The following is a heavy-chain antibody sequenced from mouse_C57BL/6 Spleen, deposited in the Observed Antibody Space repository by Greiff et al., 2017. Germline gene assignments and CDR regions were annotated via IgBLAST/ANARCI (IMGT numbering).Heavy chain of an antibody. CDR3: ARWPFDGYYSMAMDY. J-gene: IGHJ4*01. D-gene: IGHD2-3*01. CDR1: GNTFTSYW. CDR2: IDPNSGGS. V-gene: IGHV1-72*01. Sequence: QQSCKAFGNTFTSYWMHWVKQRSGRGLEWMGRIDPNSGGSKYNEKFKSKATLTVDKPSSTAYKHLSSLTSEDTAAYYCARWPFDGYYSMAMDYWGQGTSVTVAS.